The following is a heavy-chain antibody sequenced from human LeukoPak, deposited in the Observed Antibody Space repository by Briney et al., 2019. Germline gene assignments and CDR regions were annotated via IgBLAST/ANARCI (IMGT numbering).Heavy chain of an antibody. Sequence: PGGSLRLSCAASGFTFSNYWMTWVRQAPGKGLEWVANIKKDGSDKYYVDSVKGRFTISRDNAKNSLYLQMNSLRAEDTAVYYCARVAAAGTYLDYWGQGTLVTVSS. V-gene: IGHV3-7*04. CDR1: GFTFSNYW. CDR3: ARVAAAGTYLDY. CDR2: IKKDGSDK. J-gene: IGHJ4*02. D-gene: IGHD6-13*01.